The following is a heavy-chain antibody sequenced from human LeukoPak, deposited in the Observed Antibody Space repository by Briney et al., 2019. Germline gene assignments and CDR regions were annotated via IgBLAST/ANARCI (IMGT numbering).Heavy chain of an antibody. J-gene: IGHJ4*02. CDR2: ISGSGGST. D-gene: IGHD6-19*01. CDR3: AKATTGYSSGWYVDY. V-gene: IGHV3-23*01. Sequence: GGSLRLSCAASGFTFSSYAMSWVRQAPGKGLEWVSAISGSGGSTYYADSVKGRFTISRDNSKNTLYLQMNSLRAEDTAVYYCAKATTGYSSGWYVDYWGQGTLVTVSS. CDR1: GFTFSSYA.